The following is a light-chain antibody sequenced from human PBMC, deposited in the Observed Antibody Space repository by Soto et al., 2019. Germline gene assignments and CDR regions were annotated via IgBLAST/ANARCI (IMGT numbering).Light chain of an antibody. J-gene: IGKJ1*01. V-gene: IGKV1-5*03. CDR2: KAS. CDR1: QSISSG. Sequence: DIQMTQSPSTLSASVGDRVTITCRASQSISSGLAWYQQKPGKAPKLLIYKASSLESGVPSRFSGSGSGTEFTLTISSLQPDDLATYYCQQYNSYPWTFGQGTKVEIK. CDR3: QQYNSYPWT.